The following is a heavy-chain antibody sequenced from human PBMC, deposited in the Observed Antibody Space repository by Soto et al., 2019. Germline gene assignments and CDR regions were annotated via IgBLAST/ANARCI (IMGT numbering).Heavy chain of an antibody. Sequence: GASVKVSCKASGYTFTSYYISWVRQAPGQGLEWMGWISGYNGNTNYAQKLQGRVTMTTDTSTSTAYMELRSLRSDDTAVYYCARDLECGGSCYSFYGMDVWGQGTTVTVSS. CDR1: GYTFTSYY. V-gene: IGHV1-18*01. CDR3: ARDLECGGSCYSFYGMDV. J-gene: IGHJ6*02. D-gene: IGHD2-15*01. CDR2: ISGYNGNT.